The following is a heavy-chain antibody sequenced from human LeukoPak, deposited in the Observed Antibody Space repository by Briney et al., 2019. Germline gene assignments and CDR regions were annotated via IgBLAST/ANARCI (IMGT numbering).Heavy chain of an antibody. CDR2: IYTSGST. Sequence: SQTLSLTCTVSGGSISSGSYYWSWIRQPAGKGLEWIGRIYTSGSTNYNPSLKSRVTMSVDTSKNQFSLKLSSVTAADTAVYYCARGGGSYPYYLDYWGQGTLVTVSS. J-gene: IGHJ4*02. CDR1: GGSISSGSYY. CDR3: ARGGGSYPYYLDY. D-gene: IGHD1-26*01. V-gene: IGHV4-61*02.